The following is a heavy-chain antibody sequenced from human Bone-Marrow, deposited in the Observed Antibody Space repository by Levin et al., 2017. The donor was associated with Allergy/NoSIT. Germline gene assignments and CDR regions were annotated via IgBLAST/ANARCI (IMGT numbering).Heavy chain of an antibody. D-gene: IGHD6-13*01. J-gene: IGHJ4*02. V-gene: IGHV3-11*06. CDR2: ISSDSSHT. CDR3: ARTGSSWLTIDD. Sequence: PGGSLRLSCTASGFTFSNHYMSWIRQAPGKGLEWVSYISSDSSHTNYADSVKGRFTISRDNAQNSLYLQMDNLRAEDTAVYYCARTGSSWLTIDDWGQGSLVTVSS. CDR1: GFTFSNHY.